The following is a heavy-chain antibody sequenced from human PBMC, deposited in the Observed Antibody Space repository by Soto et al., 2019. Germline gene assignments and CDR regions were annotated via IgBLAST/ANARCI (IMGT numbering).Heavy chain of an antibody. CDR3: AIVSRNYDFLWGYYRPPDALDI. D-gene: IGHD3-3*01. V-gene: IGHV3-7*03. CDR2: IKQDGSEK. CDR1: GFTFSSYW. Sequence: GGSLRLFCAASGFTFSSYWMSWVRQAPGKGLEWVANIKQDGSEKYYVDSVKGRFTISRDNAKNSLYLQMNSLRAEATAVYYFAIVSRNYDFLWGYYRPPDALDIWAQGTMVTVSS. J-gene: IGHJ3*02.